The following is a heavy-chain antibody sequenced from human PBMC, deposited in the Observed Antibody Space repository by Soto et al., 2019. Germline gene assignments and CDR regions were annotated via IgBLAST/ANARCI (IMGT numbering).Heavy chain of an antibody. CDR1: GYTFSSYV. V-gene: IGHV3-23*01. D-gene: IGHD4-17*01. CDR3: AKDLLSTVTTLGH. J-gene: IGHJ4*02. Sequence: EVQLLDSGGGFVQPGGSLRLSCAASGYTFSSYVMTWVRLAPGKGLEWVSSISGAGTSKFYADSVKGRFTISRDNSKNVLYVEMDSLRAEDTAVYYCAKDLLSTVTTLGHWGQGTLVTVSA. CDR2: ISGAGTSK.